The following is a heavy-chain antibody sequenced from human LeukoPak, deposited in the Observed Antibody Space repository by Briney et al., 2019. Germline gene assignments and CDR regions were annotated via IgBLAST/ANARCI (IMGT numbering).Heavy chain of an antibody. J-gene: IGHJ4*02. Sequence: TVKVSCKASGGTFSSYAISWVRQAPGQGLEWMGRIIPIFGIANYAQKFQGRVTITADKSTSTAYMELSSLRSEDTAVYYCAKRPPIGPFDYWGQGTLVTVSS. V-gene: IGHV1-69*04. CDR3: AKRPPIGPFDY. CDR2: IIPIFGIA. CDR1: GGTFSSYA.